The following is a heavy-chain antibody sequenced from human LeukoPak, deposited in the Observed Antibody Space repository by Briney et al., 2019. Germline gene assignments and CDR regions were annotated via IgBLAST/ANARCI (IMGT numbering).Heavy chain of an antibody. J-gene: IGHJ5*02. Sequence: GGSLRLSCATSGFTFSDSGFHWVRQAPGKGLEWVAVVWYGGTSYADSVKGRFTISRDTAKNSLYLQMNNLRADDTAMYYCEGTNTDRWGQGTLVTVSS. CDR1: GFTFSDSG. CDR3: EGTNTDR. CDR2: VWYGGTS. V-gene: IGHV3-33*03.